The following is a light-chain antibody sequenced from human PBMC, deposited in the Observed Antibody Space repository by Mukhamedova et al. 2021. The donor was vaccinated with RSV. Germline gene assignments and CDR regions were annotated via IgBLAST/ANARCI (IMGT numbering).Light chain of an antibody. V-gene: IGKV6-21*01. CDR2: DAS. Sequence: KLLIKDASQSFSGVPSRFSGSGSGTDFTLTINSLEAEDAATYYCHQSSGLPHTFGQGTKLEIK. CDR3: HQSSGLPHT. J-gene: IGKJ2*01.